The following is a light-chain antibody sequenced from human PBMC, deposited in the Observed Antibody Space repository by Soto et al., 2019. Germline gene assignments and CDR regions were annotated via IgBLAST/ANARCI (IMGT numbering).Light chain of an antibody. V-gene: IGKV1D-12*01. Sequence: DIQMPQSPSSVSASVGDRVTITCRATQVISSWLAWYQQKPGEAPKLLIYAASDLQSGVPSRFSGSGSGTDFALTISSLQPEDFATYYCQQANSFPLTFGPGTKVEIK. CDR1: QVISSW. CDR3: QQANSFPLT. J-gene: IGKJ1*01. CDR2: AAS.